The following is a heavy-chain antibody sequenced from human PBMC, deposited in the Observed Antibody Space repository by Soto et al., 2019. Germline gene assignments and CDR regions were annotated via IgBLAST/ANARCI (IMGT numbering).Heavy chain of an antibody. D-gene: IGHD2-15*01. J-gene: IGHJ3*02. Sequence: SETLSLTCTVSGGSISSSSYYWGWIRQPPGKGLEWIGSIYYSGSTYYNPSLKSRVTISVDTSKNQFSLKLSSVTAADTAVYYCARDSRGAAPGYCSGGSCYPYAFDIWGQGTMVTVSS. CDR1: GGSISSSSYY. V-gene: IGHV4-39*07. CDR2: IYYSGST. CDR3: ARDSRGAAPGYCSGGSCYPYAFDI.